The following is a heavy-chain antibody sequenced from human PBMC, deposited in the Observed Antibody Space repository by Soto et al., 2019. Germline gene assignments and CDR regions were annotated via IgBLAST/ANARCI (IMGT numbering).Heavy chain of an antibody. CDR3: ARDRAYYYDRSGLPSY. Sequence: QVQLVESGGGVVQPGRSLRLSCAASGFTFSSYAMHWVRQAPGKGLEWVAVISYDGSNKYYADSVKGRFTISRDNSKNTLYLQMNSLRAEDTAMYYCARDRAYYYDRSGLPSYWGQGTLVTVSS. CDR1: GFTFSSYA. CDR2: ISYDGSNK. J-gene: IGHJ4*02. D-gene: IGHD3-22*01. V-gene: IGHV3-30-3*01.